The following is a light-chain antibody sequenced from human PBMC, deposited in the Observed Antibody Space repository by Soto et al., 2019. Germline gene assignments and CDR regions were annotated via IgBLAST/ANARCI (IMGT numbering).Light chain of an antibody. CDR1: QSVSSN. CDR2: GAS. CDR3: QQYNNPLT. V-gene: IGKV3-15*01. Sequence: EIVMTQSPATLSVSPGERATLSCRASQSVSSNLAWYQQKPGQAPRLLIYGASTRATGIPARFSGSGSGTEFTLTISSLQSEDFAVYYCQQYNNPLTFVGGTKVEIK. J-gene: IGKJ4*01.